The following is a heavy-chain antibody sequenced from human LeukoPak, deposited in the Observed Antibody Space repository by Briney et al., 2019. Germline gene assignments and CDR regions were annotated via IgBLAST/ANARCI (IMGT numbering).Heavy chain of an antibody. J-gene: IGHJ5*02. CDR2: ISAYNGNT. CDR3: ARDIVVVPAAIGAWFDP. V-gene: IGHV1-18*01. CDR1: GYTFTSYG. D-gene: IGHD2-2*02. Sequence: ASVKVSCKASGYTFTSYGISWVRQAPGQGLEWMGWISAYNGNTNYAQKLQGRVTMTTDTSTSTAYMELRNMRSDDTDVYYCARDIVVVPAAIGAWFDPWGQGTLVTVSS.